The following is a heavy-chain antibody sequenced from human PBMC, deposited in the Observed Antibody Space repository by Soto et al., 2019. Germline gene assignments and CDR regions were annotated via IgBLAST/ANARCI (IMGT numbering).Heavy chain of an antibody. J-gene: IGHJ5*02. CDR1: GGSFGSSAYY. CDR2: INSSGST. Sequence: SETLSLTCTVSGGSFGSSAYYWSWIRRAPGKGLEWIGSINSSGSTFSNPSLKSRVTLSVDTSKNQFSLKLTSVTAADTALYYCSRRAPEGFDPWGQGXLVTVSS. V-gene: IGHV4-39*01. CDR3: SRRAPEGFDP.